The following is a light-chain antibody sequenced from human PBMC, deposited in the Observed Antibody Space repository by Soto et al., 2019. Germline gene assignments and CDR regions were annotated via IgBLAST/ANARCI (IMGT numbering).Light chain of an antibody. CDR1: HRVTTH. J-gene: IGKJ5*01. CDR3: QHRVNWPLT. CDR2: DAS. V-gene: IGKV3-11*01. Sequence: DIVFTQAPERQTLSPGERATLSCWATHRVTTHIAWFQQRPGQTPRLLIYDASNRATGIPARFSGSGSETDFTLTISSLRPEDFAVYYCQHRVNWPLTFGQGTRLEIK.